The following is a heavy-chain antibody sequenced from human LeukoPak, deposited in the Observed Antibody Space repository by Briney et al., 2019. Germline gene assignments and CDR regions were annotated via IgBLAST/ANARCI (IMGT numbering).Heavy chain of an antibody. Sequence: SETLSLTCTLSGGSISSSGYYWGWIRQPPGKGLEWIASIYYSGSTYYNPSLKSRVTISVDTSKNQLSLKLSSLTAADTAVYYCARHEYSGSYDGLSWFDPWGQGTLVTVS. CDR1: GGSISSSGYY. CDR3: ARHEYSGSYDGLSWFDP. J-gene: IGHJ5*02. D-gene: IGHD1-26*01. V-gene: IGHV4-39*01. CDR2: IYYSGST.